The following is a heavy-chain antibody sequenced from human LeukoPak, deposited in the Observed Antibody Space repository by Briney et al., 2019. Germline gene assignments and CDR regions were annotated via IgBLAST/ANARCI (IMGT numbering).Heavy chain of an antibody. CDR3: ARNIAVGGTIGLDP. CDR2: IYYSGST. J-gene: IGHJ5*02. CDR1: GGSISSGDYY. V-gene: IGHV4-30-4*08. D-gene: IGHD6-13*01. Sequence: PSETLSLTCTVSGGSISSGDYYWSWIHQPPGKGLEWIGYIYYSGSTYYNPSLKSRVTISVDTSKNHFSLKLSSVTAADTAVYYCARNIAVGGTIGLDPWGQGSLVTVSS.